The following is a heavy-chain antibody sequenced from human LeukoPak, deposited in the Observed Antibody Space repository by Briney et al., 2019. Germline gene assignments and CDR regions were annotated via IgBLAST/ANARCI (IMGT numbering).Heavy chain of an antibody. J-gene: IGHJ4*02. V-gene: IGHV3-53*01. CDR1: GFTVSTNP. CDR3: SRRAGEYSHPYDY. CDR2: IYSGGDT. D-gene: IGHD2-15*01. Sequence: PGGSLRLSCTVSGFTVSTNPWSWVRQAPGKGLEWVSFIYSGGDTHYSDSVKGRFTISGDNSKNTLYLQMNSLRPEDTAIYYCSRRAGEYSHPYDYWGQGTLVTVSS.